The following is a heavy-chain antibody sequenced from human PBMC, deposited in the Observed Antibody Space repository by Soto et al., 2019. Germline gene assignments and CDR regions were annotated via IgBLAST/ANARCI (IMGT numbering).Heavy chain of an antibody. J-gene: IGHJ3*01. V-gene: IGHV3-74*01. D-gene: IGHD2-8*01. Sequence: EVQLAESGGASVQPGGSLRLSCAASGFTFRSYWMHWVRQAPGKGLVWVARIDNDGTGSIYADSVRGRFTISRDNAYNTVYLHRTSLRADDAAVYYFSRGVFHHGFDVWGLGTMVSVSS. CDR3: SRGVFHHGFDV. CDR1: GFTFRSYW. CDR2: IDNDGTGS.